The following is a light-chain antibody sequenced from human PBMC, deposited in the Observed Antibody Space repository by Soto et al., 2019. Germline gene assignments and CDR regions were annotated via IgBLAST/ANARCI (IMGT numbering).Light chain of an antibody. CDR3: SSYAGSNNLHVV. V-gene: IGLV2-8*01. CDR2: EVS. Sequence: QSALTQPPSASGSPGQSVTISCTGTSSDVGGYNYVSWYQQHPGKAPKLMIYEVSKRPSGVPDRFSVSKSGNTASLTVAGLQAEDEADYYCSSYAGSNNLHVVFGGGTKVTVL. J-gene: IGLJ2*01. CDR1: SSDVGGYNY.